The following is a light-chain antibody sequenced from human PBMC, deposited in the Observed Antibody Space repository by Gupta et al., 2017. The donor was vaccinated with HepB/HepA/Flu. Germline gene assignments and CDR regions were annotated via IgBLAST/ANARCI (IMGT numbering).Light chain of an antibody. CDR2: SAS. V-gene: IGKV3-11*01. J-gene: IGKJ3*01. Sequence: EIVLTQSPATLSLSPGERATLSCRASQSISSSLAWYQQKPGQAPRLLIYSASNRATGIPARFSGSESGTDFTLTISRREPEDFAVYYCQERNNGPPGFTFGHGTKVDIK. CDR3: QERNNGPPGFT. CDR1: QSISSS.